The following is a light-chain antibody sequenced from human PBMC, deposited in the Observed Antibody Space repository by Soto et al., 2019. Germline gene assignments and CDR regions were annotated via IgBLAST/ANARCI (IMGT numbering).Light chain of an antibody. CDR1: LSVSSSY. J-gene: IGKJ2*01. CDR3: QQYGSSPPRT. Sequence: EIVLTQSPGTLSLSPGERATLSCRASLSVSSSYLAWYQQKPGQAPRLLIYGASSRATGIPDRFSGSGSGTDFTLTISRLEPEDFAVYYCQQYGSSPPRTFGQGTKLEIK. CDR2: GAS. V-gene: IGKV3-20*01.